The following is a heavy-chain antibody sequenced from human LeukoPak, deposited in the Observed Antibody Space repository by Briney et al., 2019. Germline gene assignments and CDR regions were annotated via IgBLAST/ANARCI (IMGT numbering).Heavy chain of an antibody. V-gene: IGHV3-21*01. CDR2: ISSTGAYI. CDR3: ARGLAAAGTRGPY. CDR1: GFTFSRFD. Sequence: GGSLRLSCAASGFTFSRFDMSWVRQAPGKGLEWVSSISSTGAYIYYADSLKGRFTISRDNAKNSLYLQMNSLRADDTAVYYCARGLAAAGTRGPYWGQGTLVTVSS. J-gene: IGHJ4*02. D-gene: IGHD6-13*01.